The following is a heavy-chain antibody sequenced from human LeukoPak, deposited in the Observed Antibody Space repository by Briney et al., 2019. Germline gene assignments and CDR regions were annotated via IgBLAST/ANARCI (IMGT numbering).Heavy chain of an antibody. V-gene: IGHV1-8*01. CDR2: MNPNSGNT. J-gene: IGHJ4*02. Sequence: ASAKVSCKASGYTFTSYDINWVRQATGQGLEWMGWMNPNSGNTGYAQKFQGRVTMTRNTSISTAYMELSSLRSEDTAVYYCATNVAAAGFLDYWGQGTLVTVSS. CDR1: GYTFTSYD. CDR3: ATNVAAAGFLDY. D-gene: IGHD6-13*01.